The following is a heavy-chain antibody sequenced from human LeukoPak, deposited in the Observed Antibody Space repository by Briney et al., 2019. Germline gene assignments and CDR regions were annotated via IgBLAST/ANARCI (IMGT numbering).Heavy chain of an antibody. Sequence: PGRSLRLSCTASGFTFGDYAMSWVRQAPGKGLEWVGFIRSKAYGGTTEYAASVKGRFTISRDDSKSIAYLQMNSLKTEDTAVYYCAKDHDIVVNYYYGMDVWGQGTTVTVSS. CDR3: AKDHDIVVNYYYGMDV. J-gene: IGHJ6*02. D-gene: IGHD2-2*01. V-gene: IGHV3-49*04. CDR2: IRSKAYGGTT. CDR1: GFTFGDYA.